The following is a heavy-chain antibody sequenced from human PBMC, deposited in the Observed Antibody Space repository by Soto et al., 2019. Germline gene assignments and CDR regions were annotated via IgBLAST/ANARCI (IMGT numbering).Heavy chain of an antibody. CDR2: INPSGGST. CDR1: GYTFTSYY. D-gene: IGHD3-9*01. J-gene: IGHJ6*02. CDR3: SRSTGRYYSYYGMDV. V-gene: IGHV1-46*03. Sequence: ASVKVSCKASGYTFTSYYMHWVRQAPGQGLEWMGIINPSGGSTSYAQKFQGRVTMTRDTSTSTVYMELSSLRSEDTAVYYCSRSTGRYYSYYGMDVWGQGPTVTVSS.